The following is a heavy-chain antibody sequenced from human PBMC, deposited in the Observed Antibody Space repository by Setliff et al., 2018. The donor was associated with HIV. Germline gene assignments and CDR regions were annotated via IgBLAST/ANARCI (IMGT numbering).Heavy chain of an antibody. D-gene: IGHD3-22*01. J-gene: IGHJ4*02. Sequence: PSETLSLTCAVSSGSISSSNWWSWVRQPPGKELEWIGEIYHSGSTNYNPSLKSRVTISLDRFKNQFSLKLNSVTAADTAVYYCGGNGYYSIDYWGQGTLVTVSS. V-gene: IGHV4-4*02. CDR1: SGSISSSNW. CDR3: GGNGYYSIDY. CDR2: IYHSGST.